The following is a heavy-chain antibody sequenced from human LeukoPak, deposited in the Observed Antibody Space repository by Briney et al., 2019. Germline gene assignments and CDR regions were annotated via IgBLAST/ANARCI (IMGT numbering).Heavy chain of an antibody. CDR1: GFTLNTYG. J-gene: IGHJ4*02. CDR2: IRFDGSNK. CDR3: ARGDGYCSSASCSGN. Sequence: GGSLRLSCAASGFTLNTYGMHWVRQAPGKGLEWVAFIRFDGSNKYYADSVKGRFTISRDNSKNTLYLQMKSLRAEDTAVYYCARGDGYCSSASCSGNWGQGTLLTVSS. D-gene: IGHD2-2*03. V-gene: IGHV3-30*02.